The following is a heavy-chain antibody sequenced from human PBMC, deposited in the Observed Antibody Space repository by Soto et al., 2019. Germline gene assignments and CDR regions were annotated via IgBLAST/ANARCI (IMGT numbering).Heavy chain of an antibody. D-gene: IGHD1-7*01. CDR3: AIDAGVSGELYY. CDR1: GYTFTSYG. CDR2: ISAYNGNT. V-gene: IGHV1-18*01. J-gene: IGHJ4*02. Sequence: QVQLVQSGAEVKKPGASVKVSCKASGYTFTSYGISWVRQAPGQGLEWMGWISAYNGNTNYARKLEGRVTMTTDTSTSTASMELSSLRSDDTAVYYCAIDAGVSGELYYWGQGTLVTVSS.